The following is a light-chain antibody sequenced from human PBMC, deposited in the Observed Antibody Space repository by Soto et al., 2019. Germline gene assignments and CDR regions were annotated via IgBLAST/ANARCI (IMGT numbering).Light chain of an antibody. CDR1: RSFSSNY. Sequence: EIVLTQSPGTLSLSPGERATLSCRYSRSFSSNYLAWYQQKPDQAPRLVIYDVSGRATGIPDRFSGSGSGTDFTLTIIRLEPEDFAVYYYQQYGSSPTFGQGTKVEIK. J-gene: IGKJ1*01. CDR2: DVS. CDR3: QQYGSSPT. V-gene: IGKV3-20*01.